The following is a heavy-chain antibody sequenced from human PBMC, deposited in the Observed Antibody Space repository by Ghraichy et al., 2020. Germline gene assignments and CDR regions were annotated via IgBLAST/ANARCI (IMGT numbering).Heavy chain of an antibody. Sequence: GGSLRLSCAASGFTFSSYAMHWVRQAPGKGLEWVAVISYDGSNKYYADSVKGRFTISRDNSKNTLYLQMNSLRAEDTAVYYCARDRGHRARVFYYYYGMDVWGQGTTVTVSS. CDR2: ISYDGSNK. CDR3: ARDRGHRARVFYYYYGMDV. J-gene: IGHJ6*02. V-gene: IGHV3-30-3*01. D-gene: IGHD1-14*01. CDR1: GFTFSSYA.